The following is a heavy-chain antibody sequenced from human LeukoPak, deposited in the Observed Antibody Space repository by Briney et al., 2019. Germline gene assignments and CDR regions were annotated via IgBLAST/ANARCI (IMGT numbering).Heavy chain of an antibody. J-gene: IGHJ4*02. D-gene: IGHD6-19*01. V-gene: IGHV3-7*01. Sequence: GGSLRLSCAASGFTFSSYWMSWVRQAPGKGLEWVANIKQDGSEEYYVDSVKGRFTISRDNAKNSLYLQMNSLRAEDTAVYYCARPVAGTGDYFDYWGQGTLVTVSS. CDR1: GFTFSSYW. CDR2: IKQDGSEE. CDR3: ARPVAGTGDYFDY.